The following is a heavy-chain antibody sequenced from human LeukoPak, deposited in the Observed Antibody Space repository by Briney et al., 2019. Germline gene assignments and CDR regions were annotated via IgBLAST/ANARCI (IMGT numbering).Heavy chain of an antibody. Sequence: PGGSLRLSCAASGFTFSSYSMNWVRQAPGKGLEWVSAISGSGGSTYYADSVKGRFTISRDNSKNTLYLQMNSLRAEDTAVYYCAKGSPSSYSSGWSDFDYWGQGTLVTVSS. CDR1: GFTFSSYS. V-gene: IGHV3-23*01. CDR2: ISGSGGST. D-gene: IGHD6-19*01. CDR3: AKGSPSSYSSGWSDFDY. J-gene: IGHJ4*02.